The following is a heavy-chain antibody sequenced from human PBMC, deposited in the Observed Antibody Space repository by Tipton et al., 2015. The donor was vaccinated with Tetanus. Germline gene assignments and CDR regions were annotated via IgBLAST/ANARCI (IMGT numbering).Heavy chain of an antibody. V-gene: IGHV4-59*01. J-gene: IGHJ6*02. Sequence: TLSLTCTVSGGSISSFYWYWIRQPPGKGLEWIAYIYQNGDANYNPSLQSRVTISVDTSKNQFSLQLAFVTAADTAIYYCARERIEAFYYHGLDVWGPGTTVPVSS. CDR3: ARERIEAFYYHGLDV. CDR2: IYQNGDA. D-gene: IGHD2-21*01. CDR1: GGSISSFY.